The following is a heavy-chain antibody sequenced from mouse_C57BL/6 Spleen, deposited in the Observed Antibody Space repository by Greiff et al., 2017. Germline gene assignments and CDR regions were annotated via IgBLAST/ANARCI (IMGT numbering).Heavy chain of an antibody. V-gene: IGHV1-15*01. Sequence: VQLQQSGAELVRPGASVTLSCKASGYTFTDYEMHWVKQTPVHGLEWIGAIDPETGGTAYNQKFKGKAILTADKSSSTAYMELRSLTSEDSAVYYCTRRKELRDFDYWGQGTTLTVSS. J-gene: IGHJ2*01. D-gene: IGHD2-4*01. CDR3: TRRKELRDFDY. CDR2: IDPETGGT. CDR1: GYTFTDYE.